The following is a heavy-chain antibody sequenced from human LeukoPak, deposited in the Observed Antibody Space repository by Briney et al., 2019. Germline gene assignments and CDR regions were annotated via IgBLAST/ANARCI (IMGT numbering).Heavy chain of an antibody. J-gene: IGHJ4*02. CDR3: ARNGGYGDYDY. Sequence: SGGSLRLSCAASGXTFSNFWMAWVRQAPGKGLEWVANIKYDGSEQYYVDSVKGRFTISRDNAKNSLYLQMNSLRAEDTAAYYCARNGGYGDYDYWGQGTLVTVSS. V-gene: IGHV3-7*05. D-gene: IGHD4-17*01. CDR2: IKYDGSEQ. CDR1: GXTFSNFW.